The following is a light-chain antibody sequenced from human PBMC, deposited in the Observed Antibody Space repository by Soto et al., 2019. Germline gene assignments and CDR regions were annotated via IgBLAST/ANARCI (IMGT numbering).Light chain of an antibody. J-gene: IGLJ2*01. V-gene: IGLV1-47*01. Sequence: QSVLTQPPSASGTPGQRVTISCSGSSSNIGSNYVYWYQQLPGTAPKLLIYRNNQRPSGVPDRCSGAKSGTSASLAISGLRSEDEADYYCAAWDDSLSGPVFGGGTKHTVL. CDR2: RNN. CDR1: SSNIGSNY. CDR3: AAWDDSLSGPV.